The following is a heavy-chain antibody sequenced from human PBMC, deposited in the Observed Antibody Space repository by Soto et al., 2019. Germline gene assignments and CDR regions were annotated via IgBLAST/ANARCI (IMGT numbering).Heavy chain of an antibody. D-gene: IGHD6-13*01. V-gene: IGHV3-15*01. CDR3: TTTRPGTNVFDN. Sequence: EVQLVESGGGLVEPGGSLRLSCAASGITFSNAWMNWVRKASGKGLEYIGRIRSKTDGGTTEYAAPGEGRFTVSRDVSKNTLYLQMSGLKTEDTAVYYCTTTRPGTNVFDNWGQGKLVTVSS. CDR1: GITFSNAW. J-gene: IGHJ3*02. CDR2: IRSKTDGGTT.